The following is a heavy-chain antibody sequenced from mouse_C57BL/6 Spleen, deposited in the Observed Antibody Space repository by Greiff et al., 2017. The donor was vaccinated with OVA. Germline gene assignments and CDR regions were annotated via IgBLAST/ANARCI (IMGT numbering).Heavy chain of an antibody. V-gene: IGHV1-26*01. D-gene: IGHD1-1*01. CDR3: AKRRARSFLGSSYNYAMDY. CDR2: INPNNGGT. Sequence: EVQLQQSGPELVKPGASVKISCKASGYTFTDYYMNWVKQSHGKSLEWIGDINPNNGGTSYNQKFKGKATLTVDKSYSNPYMELRSLTSEVSAVYYCAKRRARSFLGSSYNYAMDYWGQGTSVTVSS. CDR1: GYTFTDYY. J-gene: IGHJ4*01.